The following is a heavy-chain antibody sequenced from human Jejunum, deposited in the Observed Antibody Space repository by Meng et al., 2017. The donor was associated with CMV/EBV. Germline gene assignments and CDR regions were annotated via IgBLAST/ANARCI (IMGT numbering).Heavy chain of an antibody. CDR3: AREYPSTFYFDY. J-gene: IGHJ4*02. V-gene: IGHV1-46*01. Sequence: SCHAPAYTFTTYHVHCVRQAPGQGLEYMGIIFSNGNTKHAQKFQGRLTLTRDTTTTTVYMELSGLRSDDTAVYFCAREYPSTFYFDYWGQGTLVTVSS. D-gene: IGHD1-1*01. CDR1: AYTFTTYH. CDR2: IFSNGNT.